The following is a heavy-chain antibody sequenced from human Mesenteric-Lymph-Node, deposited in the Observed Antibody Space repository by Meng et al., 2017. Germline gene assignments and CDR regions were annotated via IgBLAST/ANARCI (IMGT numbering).Heavy chain of an antibody. V-gene: IGHV7-4-1*02. CDR3: VRESSWEQLVRNWFDP. J-gene: IGHJ5*02. D-gene: IGHD6-13*01. CDR2: INTNTGTP. Sequence: QGRRVQYGAEVKKPGSSVKVPWKASGGTFNNYTSSWVRQAPGQGLQWMGEINTNTGTPTYAQGVTGLFVFSLDTSVSTSYLHISILKAVVTSVYYCVRESSWEQLVRNWFDPWGQGTLVTVSS. CDR1: GGTFNNYT.